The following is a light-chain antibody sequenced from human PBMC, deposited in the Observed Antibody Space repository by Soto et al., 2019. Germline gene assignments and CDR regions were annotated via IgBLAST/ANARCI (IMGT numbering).Light chain of an antibody. V-gene: IGKV3-20*01. J-gene: IGKJ4*01. CDR1: QSVSSSY. Sequence: SVLTQSPGSLSLSPWERATLSCSSSQSVSSSYLAWYQQKPGQAPRLLIYGASTRATGIPDRFSGSGSGTDFTLTISRLEPEDFVLYYCQQYGTSTLTFGGGTKVDIK. CDR3: QQYGTSTLT. CDR2: GAS.